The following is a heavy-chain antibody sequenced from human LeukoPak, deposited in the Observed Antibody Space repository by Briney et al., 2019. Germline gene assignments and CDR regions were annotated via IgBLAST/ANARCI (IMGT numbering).Heavy chain of an antibody. Sequence: PGGSLRLSCAASGFTFSTYWMSWLRQAPGKGLEWVSSISGSGSSTYYADSVKGRFTISRDNSKNTLFLQMNSLRAEDTAVYHCAKDALSGWYGYSDYWGQGTLVTVSS. D-gene: IGHD6-19*01. CDR3: AKDALSGWYGYSDY. V-gene: IGHV3-23*01. CDR2: ISGSGSST. J-gene: IGHJ4*02. CDR1: GFTFSTYW.